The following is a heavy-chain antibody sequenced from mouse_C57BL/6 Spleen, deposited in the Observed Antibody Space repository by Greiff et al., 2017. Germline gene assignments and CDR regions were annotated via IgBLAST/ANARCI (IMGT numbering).Heavy chain of an antibody. CDR3: AQGYYCGRGDY. D-gene: IGHD1-1*01. Sequence: VQLQESGAELMKPGASVKLSCKATGYTFTGYWIEWVKQRPGHGLEWIGEILPGSGNTNYNEKFKGKATFTADTSSNTAYMQLSSLTTEDSAIYYCAQGYYCGRGDYWGQGTSVTVSS. CDR2: ILPGSGNT. J-gene: IGHJ4*01. CDR1: GYTFTGYW. V-gene: IGHV1-9*01.